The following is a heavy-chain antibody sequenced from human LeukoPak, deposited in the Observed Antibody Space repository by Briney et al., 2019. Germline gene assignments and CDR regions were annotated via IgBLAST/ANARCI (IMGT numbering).Heavy chain of an antibody. CDR2: IYYSGST. Sequence: SEPLSLTCTVSGGSISSYYWSWLRQPPGKALEGLGYIYYSGSTNYNPSLKSRVTISVDTSKNQFSLKLSSVTAADTAVYYCARVSPNLGVWYFDRWGRGTLVTVSS. D-gene: IGHD3-10*01. J-gene: IGHJ2*01. V-gene: IGHV4-59*01. CDR3: ARVSPNLGVWYFDR. CDR1: GGSISSYY.